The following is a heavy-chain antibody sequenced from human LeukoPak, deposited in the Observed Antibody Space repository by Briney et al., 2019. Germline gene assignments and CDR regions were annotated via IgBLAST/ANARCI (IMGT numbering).Heavy chain of an antibody. D-gene: IGHD4-23*01. CDR1: GFTFSIYA. CDR3: AKDESFGNSWSPLYYFDY. J-gene: IGHJ4*02. Sequence: PGGSLRLSCVASGFTFSIYAMSWVRQAPGKGLEWVSSISSSGDYTYYTDPVKGRFTISRDNSKDTLYLQMNSLRAEDTAVYYCAKDESFGNSWSPLYYFDYWGQGTLVTVSS. CDR2: ISSSGDYT. V-gene: IGHV3-23*01.